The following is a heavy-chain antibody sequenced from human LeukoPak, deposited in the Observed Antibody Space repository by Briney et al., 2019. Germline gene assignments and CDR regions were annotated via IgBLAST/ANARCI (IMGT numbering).Heavy chain of an antibody. CDR1: GFTFSSYW. D-gene: IGHD3-16*01. V-gene: IGHV3-7*04. CDR3: ARDWRGGRDY. CDR2: IKQDGSEK. Sequence: PAGSLRLSCAASGFTFSSYWMSWVRQAPGKGLEWVANIKQDGSEKYYVDSVKGRFTTSRDNAKNSLYLQMNSLRDEDTAVYYCARDWRGGRDYWGQGTLVTVSS. J-gene: IGHJ4*02.